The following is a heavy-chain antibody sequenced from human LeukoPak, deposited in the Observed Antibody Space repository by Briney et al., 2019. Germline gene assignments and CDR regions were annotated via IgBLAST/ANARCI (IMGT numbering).Heavy chain of an antibody. V-gene: IGHV3-7*01. Sequence: PGGSLGLSCAASGFTFSRYWMTWVRQAPGKGLEWVANIEEDGSENSYVESVKGRFTISRDNAKNSLYLQLNSLRAEDTAVYFCARQRYSDYWGQGTLVTVSS. CDR2: IEEDGSEN. CDR1: GFTFSRYW. J-gene: IGHJ4*02. CDR3: ARQRYSDY. D-gene: IGHD1-1*01.